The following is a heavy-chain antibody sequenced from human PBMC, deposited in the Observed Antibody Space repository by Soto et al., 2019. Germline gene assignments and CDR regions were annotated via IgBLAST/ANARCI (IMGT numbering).Heavy chain of an antibody. CDR2: ITDTGGRT. CDR1: GLIFNDYA. V-gene: IGHV3-23*01. Sequence: GGSLRLSCVASGLIFNDYAMSWVRQAPGKGLEWVSGITDTGGRTFYADSVKGRFTVSRDRHTLYLHMGSLRAEETAIYYCARTWGGETPGYPIFYFVFWGQGALVAVSS. CDR3: ARTWGGETPGYPIFYFVF. J-gene: IGHJ4*02. D-gene: IGHD3-9*01.